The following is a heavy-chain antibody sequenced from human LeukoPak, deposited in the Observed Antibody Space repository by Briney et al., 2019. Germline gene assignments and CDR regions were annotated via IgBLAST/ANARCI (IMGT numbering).Heavy chain of an antibody. Sequence: GGSLRLSCAASGFTFSSYEMNWVRQAPGKGLEWVSYISSSGSTIYYADSVKGRFTISRDNAKNSLYLQMNSLRAEDTAVYYCAREGRPPLYDAFDIWGQGTMVTVSS. CDR2: ISSSGSTI. D-gene: IGHD3-10*01. V-gene: IGHV3-48*03. CDR3: AREGRPPLYDAFDI. J-gene: IGHJ3*02. CDR1: GFTFSSYE.